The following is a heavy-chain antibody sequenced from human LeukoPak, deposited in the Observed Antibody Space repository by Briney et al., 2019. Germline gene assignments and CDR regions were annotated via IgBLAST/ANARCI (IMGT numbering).Heavy chain of an antibody. J-gene: IGHJ4*02. CDR1: GGSFSGYY. D-gene: IGHD1-26*01. CDR3: ARGRWSSGSFDY. CDR2: INHSGST. Sequence: SETLSLTCAVYGGSFSGYYWSWIRQPPGKGLEWIGEINHSGSTNYNPSLKSRVTISVDTSKNQFSLKLSSVTAADTAVYYCARGRWSSGSFDYWGQGTLVTVSS. V-gene: IGHV4-34*01.